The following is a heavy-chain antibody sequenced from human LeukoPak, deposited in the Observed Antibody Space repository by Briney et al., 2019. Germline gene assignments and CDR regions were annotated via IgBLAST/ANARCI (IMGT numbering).Heavy chain of an antibody. CDR3: ARDLCRPEYYYDSSYYSFDS. D-gene: IGHD3-22*01. CDR2: INPNSGGT. J-gene: IGHJ5*01. V-gene: IGHV1-2*02. CDR1: GYTFSDHY. Sequence: ASVKVSCKASGYTFSDHYMHWVRQAPGQGLEWMGWINPNSGGTNYAQKFQGRVTMTRDTSISTAHMEVSGLRSDDTAVYYCARDLCRPEYYYDSSYYSFDSWGQGTLVTVSS.